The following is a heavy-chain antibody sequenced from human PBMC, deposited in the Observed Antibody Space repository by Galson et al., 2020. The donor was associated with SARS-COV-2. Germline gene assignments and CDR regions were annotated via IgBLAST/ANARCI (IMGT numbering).Heavy chain of an antibody. J-gene: IGHJ3*02. CDR3: ARDGARTSDAFDI. Sequence: GGYLRLSCAASGFTVSSNYMSWVRQAPGKGLEWVSVIYSGGSTYYADSVKGRFTISRDNSKNTLYLQMNSLRAEDTAVYYCARDGARTSDAFDIWGQGTMVTVSS. CDR1: GFTVSSNY. V-gene: IGHV3-53*01. CDR2: IYSGGST.